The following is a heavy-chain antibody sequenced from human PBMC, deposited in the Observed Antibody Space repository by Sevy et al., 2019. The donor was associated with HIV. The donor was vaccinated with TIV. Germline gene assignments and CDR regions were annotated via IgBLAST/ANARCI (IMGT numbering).Heavy chain of an antibody. CDR3: GRDRLNWDFDY. J-gene: IGHJ4*02. V-gene: IGHV3-30-3*01. CDR1: GFSFGSSA. Sequence: GGSLRLSCAASGFSFGSSAMDWVRQAPGKGLEWVAAISHDGYNKYYGDSVKGRFTISRDNSKNTLYLQMNSLRAEDTALYYCGRDRLNWDFDYWGQGTLVTVSS. CDR2: ISHDGYNK. D-gene: IGHD1-1*01.